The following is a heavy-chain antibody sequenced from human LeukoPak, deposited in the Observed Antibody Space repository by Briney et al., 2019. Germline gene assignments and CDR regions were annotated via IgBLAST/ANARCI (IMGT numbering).Heavy chain of an antibody. CDR3: ARIGQQLLGFDY. CDR2: MNPNSGNT. J-gene: IGHJ4*02. CDR1: GYTFTGYY. V-gene: IGHV1-8*02. D-gene: IGHD6-13*01. Sequence: ASVKVSCKASGYTFTGYYMHWVRQATGQGLEWMGWMNPNSGNTGYAQKFQGRVTMTRNTSISTAYMELSSLRPEDTAVYYCARIGQQLLGFDYWGQGTLVTVSS.